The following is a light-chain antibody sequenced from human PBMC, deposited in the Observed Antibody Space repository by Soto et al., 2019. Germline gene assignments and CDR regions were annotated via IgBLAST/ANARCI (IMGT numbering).Light chain of an antibody. Sequence: DIVMTQSPDSLAVSLGERATINCKSSQSVLYTSNNKNYLAWYQQKPGQPPRLLIYWASTRESGVPDRFSGSGSGTDFTLTISSLQAEDVAVYYCQQYCSTPPTFGGATKVEIK. V-gene: IGKV4-1*01. CDR3: QQYCSTPPT. J-gene: IGKJ4*01. CDR2: WAS. CDR1: QSVLYTSNNKNY.